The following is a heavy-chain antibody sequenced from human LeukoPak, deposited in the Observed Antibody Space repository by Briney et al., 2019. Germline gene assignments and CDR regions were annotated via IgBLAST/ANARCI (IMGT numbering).Heavy chain of an antibody. CDR3: ASHFYDILTGYYVSFAFDI. J-gene: IGHJ3*02. Sequence: SETLSLTCAVYGGSFSGYYWSWIRQLPGKGLEWIGEINHSGSTNYNPSLKSRVTISVDTSKNQFSLKLSSVTAADTAVYYCASHFYDILTGYYVSFAFDIWGQGTMVTVSS. D-gene: IGHD3-9*01. CDR2: INHSGST. CDR1: GGSFSGYY. V-gene: IGHV4-34*01.